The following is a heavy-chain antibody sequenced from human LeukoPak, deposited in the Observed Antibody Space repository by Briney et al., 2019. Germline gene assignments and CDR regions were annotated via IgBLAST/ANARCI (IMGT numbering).Heavy chain of an antibody. CDR1: GGSMTSYY. Sequence: SETLSLTCTVSGGSMTSYYWSWIRQPPGKGLEWIGYIYYSGSINYNPSLKSRVTISIDTSKNQFSLKLTSVTAEDTAVYYCARDRVPAADYWGGSTVAAVSS. CDR3: ARDRVPAADY. V-gene: IGHV4-59*01. CDR2: IYYSGSI. D-gene: IGHD2-2*01. J-gene: IGHJ4*02.